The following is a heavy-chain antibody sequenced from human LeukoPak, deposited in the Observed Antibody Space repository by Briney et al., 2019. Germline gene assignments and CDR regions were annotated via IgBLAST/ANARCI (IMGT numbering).Heavy chain of an antibody. V-gene: IGHV3-23*01. CDR3: ATGVHGIAAAGDYYFDY. CDR1: GFTVSSNY. Sequence: PGGSLRLSCAASGFTVSSNYMSWVRQAPGKGLEWVSAISGSGGSTYYADSVKGRFTISRDNSKNTLYLQVNSLRAEDTAVYYCATGVHGIAAAGDYYFDYWGQGTLVTVSS. CDR2: ISGSGGST. D-gene: IGHD6-13*01. J-gene: IGHJ4*02.